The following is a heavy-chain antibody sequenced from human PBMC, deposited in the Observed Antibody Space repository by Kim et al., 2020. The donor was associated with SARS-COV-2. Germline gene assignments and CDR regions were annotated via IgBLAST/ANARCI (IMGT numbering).Heavy chain of an antibody. Sequence: GGSLRLSCAASGFTFSDHYMDWVRQAPGKGLEWVGRSRNKINSYTTDYAASVKARFTISRDDSKNSLYLQMNSLKTEDTAVYYCVRGSVVRGVTPTPYYYGMDVWGQGTTVTVSS. D-gene: IGHD3-10*01. J-gene: IGHJ6*02. CDR1: GFTFSDHY. CDR2: SRNKINSYTT. V-gene: IGHV3-72*01. CDR3: VRGSVVRGVTPTPYYYGMDV.